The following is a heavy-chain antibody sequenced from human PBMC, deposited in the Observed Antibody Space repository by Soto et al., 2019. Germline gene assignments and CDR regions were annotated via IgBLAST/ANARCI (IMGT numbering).Heavy chain of an antibody. CDR3: ARIHPPEYYYYYGMDV. CDR1: GFTASSNY. D-gene: IGHD5-18*01. Sequence: EVQLVESGGGLVQPGGSLRLSCAASGFTASSNYMSWVRQAPGKGLEWVSVIYSGGSTYYADSVKGRFTISRDNSKNTLCLQMNSLRAEDTAVYYCARIHPPEYYYYYGMDVWGQGTTVTVSS. J-gene: IGHJ6*02. CDR2: IYSGGST. V-gene: IGHV3-66*01.